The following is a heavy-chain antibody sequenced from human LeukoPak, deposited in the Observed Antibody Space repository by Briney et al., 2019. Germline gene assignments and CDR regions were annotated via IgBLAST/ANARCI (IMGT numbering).Heavy chain of an antibody. Sequence: GGSLRLSCAASGFTFSSQDMSWVRQTPGKGLEWVSAISGNGKTTYYADSVRGRFVISRDNSKNTVYLQMNSLRAEDTATYYCARESVRSGSLKWFDPWGQGTLITVSS. CDR3: ARESVRSGSLKWFDP. V-gene: IGHV3-23*01. CDR2: ISGNGKTT. CDR1: GFTFSSQD. D-gene: IGHD3-3*01. J-gene: IGHJ5*02.